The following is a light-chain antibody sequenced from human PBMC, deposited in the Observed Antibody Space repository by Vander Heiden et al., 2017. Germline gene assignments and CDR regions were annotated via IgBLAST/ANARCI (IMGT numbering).Light chain of an antibody. CDR3: QQYGSSPRRT. V-gene: IGKV3-20*01. Sequence: ELVLTHSLGTLSLSPGERATLACRASQSVGSGYVAWYQRKPGQAPRLLIYGASSRATGNPDRFSGSGSGTDFTLTISRLEPEGLAVYYCQQYGSSPRRTFGQGTKVEIK. J-gene: IGKJ1*01. CDR2: GAS. CDR1: QSVGSGY.